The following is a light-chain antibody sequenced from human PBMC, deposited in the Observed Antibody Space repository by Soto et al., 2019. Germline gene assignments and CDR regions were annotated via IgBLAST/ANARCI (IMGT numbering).Light chain of an antibody. J-gene: IGKJ5*01. CDR3: QARSNWPR. Sequence: EIVLTQSPATLSLSPGERATLSCRASQSVSSYLAWYQQKPGQAPRLLIYDASNRATGIPAGFSGSGSGTDFNLALSSLEPEDCAVYCCQARSNWPRFGEGTRLEVK. CDR2: DAS. CDR1: QSVSSY. V-gene: IGKV3-11*01.